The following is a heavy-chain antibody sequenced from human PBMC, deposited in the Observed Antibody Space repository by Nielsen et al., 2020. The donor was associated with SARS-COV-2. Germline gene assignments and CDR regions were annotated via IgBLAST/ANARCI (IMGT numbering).Heavy chain of an antibody. CDR3: TTERLYYDFWSGYFVPGY. D-gene: IGHD3-3*01. J-gene: IGHJ4*02. CDR2: IKSKTDGGTT. V-gene: IGHV3-15*01. Sequence: GGSLRLSCSASGFTFSSYAMHWVRQAPGKGLEWVGRIKSKTDGGTTDYAAPVKGRFTISRDDSKNTLYLQMNSLKTEDTAVYYCTTERLYYDFWSGYFVPGYWGQGTLVTVSS. CDR1: GFTFSSYA.